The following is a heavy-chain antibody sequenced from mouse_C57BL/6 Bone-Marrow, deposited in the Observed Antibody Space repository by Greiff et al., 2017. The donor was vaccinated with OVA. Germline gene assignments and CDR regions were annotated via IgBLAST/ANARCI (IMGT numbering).Heavy chain of an antibody. CDR3: ARHLYGSSYSWFAY. J-gene: IGHJ3*01. V-gene: IGHV1-55*01. CDR2: IYPGSGST. CDR1: GYTFTSYW. D-gene: IGHD1-1*01. Sequence: VQLQQSGAELVKPGASVKMSCKASGYTFTSYWITWVKQRPGQGLEWIGDIYPGSGSTNYNEKFKSKATLTVDTSSSTAYMQLSSLTSEDSAVYYCARHLYGSSYSWFAYWGQGTLVTVSA.